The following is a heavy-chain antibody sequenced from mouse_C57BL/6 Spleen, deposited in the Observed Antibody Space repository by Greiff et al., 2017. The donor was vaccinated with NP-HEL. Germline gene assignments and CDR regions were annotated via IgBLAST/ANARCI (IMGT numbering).Heavy chain of an antibody. CDR3: ARYYYGYLYAMDY. CDR2: IDPSDSYT. D-gene: IGHD2-2*01. V-gene: IGHV1-50*01. J-gene: IGHJ4*01. CDR1: GYTFTSYW. Sequence: VQLQQSGAELVKPGASVKLSCKASGYTFTSYWMQWVKQRPGQGLEWIGEIDPSDSYTNYNQKFKGKATLTVDTSSSTAYMQLSSLTSEDSAVYYCARYYYGYLYAMDYWGQGTSVTVSS.